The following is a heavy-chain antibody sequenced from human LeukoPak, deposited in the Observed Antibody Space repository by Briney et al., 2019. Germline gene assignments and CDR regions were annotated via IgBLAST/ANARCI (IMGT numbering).Heavy chain of an antibody. D-gene: IGHD6-13*01. CDR3: ARSYSISWSGFGS. CDR2: IYPGDSDT. Sequence: GESLKISCKGSGYSFTTYWIGWVRQMPGKGLEWMGIIYPGDSDTRYSPSFQGQVTISADKSISAAYLRWTSLKASDTAIYYCARSYSISWSGFGSWGQGTLVTVSS. CDR1: GYSFTTYW. J-gene: IGHJ4*02. V-gene: IGHV5-51*01.